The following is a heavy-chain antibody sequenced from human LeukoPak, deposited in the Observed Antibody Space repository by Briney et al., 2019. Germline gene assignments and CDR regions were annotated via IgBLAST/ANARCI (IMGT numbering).Heavy chain of an antibody. D-gene: IGHD4-17*01. Sequence: GGSPRLSCAASGFTFSYYWMHWVRQAPGKGLAWVSRINSDGSSTSYADSVKGRFTISRDNAKSTLYLQMNSLRAEDTAVHYCARDFHDYGDYYYYYYGMDVWGQGTTVTVSS. V-gene: IGHV3-74*01. J-gene: IGHJ6*02. CDR3: ARDFHDYGDYYYYYYGMDV. CDR2: INSDGSST. CDR1: GFTFSYYW.